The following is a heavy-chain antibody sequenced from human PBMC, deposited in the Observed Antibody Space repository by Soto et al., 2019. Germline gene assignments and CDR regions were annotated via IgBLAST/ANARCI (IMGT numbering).Heavy chain of an antibody. V-gene: IGHV4-31*03. Sequence: PSETLSLTCTVSGGSISSGGYYWSWIRQHPGKGLEWIGYIYYSGSTYYNPSLKSRVTISVDTSKNQFSLKMRSVSATDTAVYYFARVTGLRPYYFDYRGQGTLVPVSS. CDR3: ARVTGLRPYYFDY. CDR1: GGSISSGGYY. D-gene: IGHD4-17*01. CDR2: IYYSGST. J-gene: IGHJ4*02.